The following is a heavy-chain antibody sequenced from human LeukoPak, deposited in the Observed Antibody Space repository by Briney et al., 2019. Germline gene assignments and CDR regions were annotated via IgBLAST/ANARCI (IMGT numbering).Heavy chain of an antibody. J-gene: IGHJ5*02. CDR3: AREGGYCSSTSCSNWFDP. D-gene: IGHD2-2*01. Sequence: ASVKVSCKASGYTFTSYYMHWVRQAPGQGLEWMGIINPSGGSTSYAQKFQGRVTMTRDRSTSTVCMELSSLRSEDTAVYYCAREGGYCSSTSCSNWFDPWGQGTLVTVSS. CDR1: GYTFTSYY. V-gene: IGHV1-46*01. CDR2: INPSGGST.